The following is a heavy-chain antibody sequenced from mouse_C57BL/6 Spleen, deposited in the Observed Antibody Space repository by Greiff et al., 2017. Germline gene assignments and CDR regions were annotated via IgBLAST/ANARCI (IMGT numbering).Heavy chain of an antibody. J-gene: IGHJ2*01. CDR2: IDPNSGGT. Sequence: QVQLQQPGAELVKPGASVKLSCKASGYTFTSYWMHWVKQRPGRGLEGIGRIDPNSGGTKYNEKFKSKATLTVDKPSSTAYMQLSSLTSEDSAVYYCARGGITTVVAKDYWGQGTTLTVSS. CDR1: GYTFTSYW. D-gene: IGHD1-1*01. V-gene: IGHV1-72*01. CDR3: ARGGITTVVAKDY.